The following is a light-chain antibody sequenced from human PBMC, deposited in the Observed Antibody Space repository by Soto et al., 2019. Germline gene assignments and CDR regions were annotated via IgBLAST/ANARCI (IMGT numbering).Light chain of an antibody. CDR1: HSNIGANT. CDR3: AAWDDSLNALI. J-gene: IGLJ2*01. CDR2: TDD. Sequence: QSVLSQPPSASGTPGQRVSLSCSGSHSNIGANTVNWYQHVPGAAPTLLIYTDDQRPSGVASRFSGSKSGTSASLAISGLQSDDEGHYYCAAWDDSLNALIFGGGTKLTVL. V-gene: IGLV1-44*01.